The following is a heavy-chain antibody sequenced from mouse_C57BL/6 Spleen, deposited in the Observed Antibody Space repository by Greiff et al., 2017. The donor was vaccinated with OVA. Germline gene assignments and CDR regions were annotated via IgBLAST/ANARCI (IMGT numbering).Heavy chain of an antibody. CDR2: ISSGGDYI. J-gene: IGHJ3*01. D-gene: IGHD2-1*01. CDR1: GFTFSSYA. CDR3: TRDYGNYFAY. V-gene: IGHV5-9-1*02. Sequence: EVNVVESGEGLVKPGGSLKLSCAASGFTFSSYAMSWVRQTPEKRLEWVAYISSGGDYIYYADTVKGRFTISRDNARNNLYLQISSLKSEDTAMYYCTRDYGNYFAYWGQGTLVTVSA.